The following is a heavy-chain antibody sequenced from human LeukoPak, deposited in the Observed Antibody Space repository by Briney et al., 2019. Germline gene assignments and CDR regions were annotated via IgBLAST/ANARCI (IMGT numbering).Heavy chain of an antibody. J-gene: IGHJ5*02. V-gene: IGHV4-34*01. CDR3: ARASVGATYSNWFDP. D-gene: IGHD1-26*01. CDR2: INHSGST. CDR1: GGSFSGYY. Sequence: SETLSLTCAVYGGSFSGYYWSWIRQPPGEGLEWIGEINHSGSTNYNPSLKSRVTISVDTSKNQFSLKLSSVTAADTAVYYCARASVGATYSNWFDPWGQGTLVTVSS.